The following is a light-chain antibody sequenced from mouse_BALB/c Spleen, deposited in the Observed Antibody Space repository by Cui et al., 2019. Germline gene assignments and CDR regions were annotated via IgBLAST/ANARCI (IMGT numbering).Light chain of an antibody. Sequence: DIQMNQPPSSLSASLGDTITITCHASQNINVWLSWYQQKPGNIPKLLIYKASNLHTGVPSRFSGSGSGTGFTLTISSLQPEDIATYYCQQGQSYPLTFGGGTKLEIK. CDR1: QNINVW. CDR3: QQGQSYPLT. CDR2: KAS. V-gene: IGKV10-94*01. J-gene: IGKJ1*01.